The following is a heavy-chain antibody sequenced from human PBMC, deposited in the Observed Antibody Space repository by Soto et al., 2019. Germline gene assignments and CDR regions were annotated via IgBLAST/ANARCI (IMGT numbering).Heavy chain of an antibody. Sequence: QLHLQESGPGLVKPSETLSLTCTVSGGSISGSGGLWGWIRQPPGKGLQSIGTIYHNGNTYYDPSLCIPVTMSVDTSKNEFSLNLNSLTAADTAVYYCARLPRYGSGTYPEFWGQGTLVTVSS. CDR2: IYHNGNT. D-gene: IGHD3-10*01. J-gene: IGHJ4*02. CDR3: ARLPRYGSGTYPEF. CDR1: GGSISGSGGL. V-gene: IGHV4-39*01.